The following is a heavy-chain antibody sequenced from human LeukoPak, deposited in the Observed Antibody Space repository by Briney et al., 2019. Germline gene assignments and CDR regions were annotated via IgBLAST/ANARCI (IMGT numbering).Heavy chain of an antibody. V-gene: IGHV3-21*01. CDR1: GFTFNNYD. D-gene: IGHD6-19*01. CDR3: ARGSGWYYYYYGMDV. Sequence: GGSLRLSCAASGFTFNNYDMNWVRLAPGRGLEWVSSISSSSSYIYYADSVKGRFTISRDNAKNSLYLQMNSLRAEDTAVYYCARGSGWYYYYYGMDVWGQGTTVTVSS. J-gene: IGHJ6*02. CDR2: ISSSSSYI.